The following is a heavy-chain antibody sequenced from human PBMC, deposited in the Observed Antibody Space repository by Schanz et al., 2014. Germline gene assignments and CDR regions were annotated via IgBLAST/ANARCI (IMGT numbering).Heavy chain of an antibody. D-gene: IGHD3-22*01. CDR3: AKDISDTSGKDDY. CDR1: GFSFGTYA. CDR2: ISGTGGDDT. V-gene: IGHV3-23*01. Sequence: VHLMESGGGVVQPGRSLRLSCAASGFSFGTYAMSWVRQAPGKGLLWVSSISGTGGDDTYYADSVKGRFTISRDNSKNTLFLQMNSLRVEDSAIYYCAKDISDTSGKDDYWGQGTLVTVSS. J-gene: IGHJ4*02.